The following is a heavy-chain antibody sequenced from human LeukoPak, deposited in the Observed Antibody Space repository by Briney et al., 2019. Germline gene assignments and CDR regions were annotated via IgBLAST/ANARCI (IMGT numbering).Heavy chain of an antibody. D-gene: IGHD4-17*01. CDR1: GFTFSSYG. CDR3: AKDLSDYASYYYYGMDV. CDR2: ISYDGSNK. Sequence: QPGRSLRLSCAASGFTFSSYGMHWVRQAPGEGLEWVAVISYDGSNKYYADSVKGRFTISRDNSKNTLYLQMNSLRAEDTAVYYCAKDLSDYASYYYYGMDVWGQGTTVTVSS. V-gene: IGHV3-30*18. J-gene: IGHJ6*02.